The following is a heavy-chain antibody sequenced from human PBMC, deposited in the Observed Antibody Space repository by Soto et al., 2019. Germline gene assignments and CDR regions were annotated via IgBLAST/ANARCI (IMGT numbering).Heavy chain of an antibody. D-gene: IGHD5-18*01. CDR2: IYHSGST. Sequence: SETLSLTCAVSGGSISSGGYSWTWIRQPPGKGLEWIGDIYHSGSTNYSPSLNSRVTMSVDTSKNQFSLKLTSVTAADTAVYYCARVGGGIQLSSIWFDPWGQGTLVTVSS. CDR3: ARVGGGIQLSSIWFDP. V-gene: IGHV4-30-2*01. CDR1: GGSISSGGYS. J-gene: IGHJ5*02.